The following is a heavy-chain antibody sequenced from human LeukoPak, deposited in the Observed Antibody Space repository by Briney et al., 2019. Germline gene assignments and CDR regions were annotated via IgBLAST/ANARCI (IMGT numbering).Heavy chain of an antibody. V-gene: IGHV1-69*13. J-gene: IGHJ3*02. CDR3: AREGEDSGFTMGAFDI. D-gene: IGHD5-12*01. CDR1: GGTFSSYA. Sequence: GASVKVSCKASGGTFSSYAISWVRQAPGQGLEWMGGIIPIFGTANYAQKFQGRVTITADESTSTAYMELSSLRSEGTAVYYCAREGEDSGFTMGAFDIWGQGTMVTVSS. CDR2: IIPIFGTA.